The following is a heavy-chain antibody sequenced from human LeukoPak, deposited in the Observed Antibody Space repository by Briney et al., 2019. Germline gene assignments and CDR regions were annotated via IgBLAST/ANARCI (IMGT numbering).Heavy chain of an antibody. V-gene: IGHV4-39*07. Sequence: SETLSLTCTVSGGSISSSSYYWGWIRQPPGKGLEWIGSIYYSGSTYYNPSLKSRVTISVDTSKNQFSLKLSSVTAADTAVYYCAREGRTVTTNYWGQGTLVTVSS. CDR2: IYYSGST. D-gene: IGHD4-17*01. CDR1: GGSISSSSYY. J-gene: IGHJ4*02. CDR3: AREGRTVTTNY.